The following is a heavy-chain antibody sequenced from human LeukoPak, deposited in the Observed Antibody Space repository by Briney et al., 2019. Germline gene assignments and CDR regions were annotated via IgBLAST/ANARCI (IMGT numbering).Heavy chain of an antibody. J-gene: IGHJ3*02. CDR1: GHTVTSYV. V-gene: IGHV1-18*01. CDR3: ARGLDYYDSSGIDAFDI. CDR2: ISAYNGNT. D-gene: IGHD3-22*01. Sequence: APVKASGKASGHTVTSYVSSWVRQAPGQGREWMGWISAYNGNTNYAQKLQGRVTMTTYTSTSTAYMELRSLRSADTDVYYCARGLDYYDSSGIDAFDIWGQGAMVTVSS.